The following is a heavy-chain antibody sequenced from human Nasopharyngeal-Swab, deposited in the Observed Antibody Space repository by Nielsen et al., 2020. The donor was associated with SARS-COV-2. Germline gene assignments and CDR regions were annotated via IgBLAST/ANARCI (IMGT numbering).Heavy chain of an antibody. CDR1: GGTFKNYA. V-gene: IGHV1-69*13. J-gene: IGHJ6*02. Sequence: SVKVSCKVPGGTFKNYAISWVRQAPGQGLEWMGGINPNFGTTNYAHKFQDRAKITADQSTRTAYMELTSLRSDDTAVYYCARDTIFGLALYYYYGLGVWGQGTTVTVSS. CDR3: ARDTIFGLALYYYYGLGV. D-gene: IGHD3-3*01. CDR2: INPNFGTT.